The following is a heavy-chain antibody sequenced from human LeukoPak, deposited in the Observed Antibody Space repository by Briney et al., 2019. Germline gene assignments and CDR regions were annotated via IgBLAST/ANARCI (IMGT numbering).Heavy chain of an antibody. D-gene: IGHD4-17*01. Sequence: TLSLTCAVYGRSGSFNDYYWNWIRQSPGKGLEWIGEINHSGSTHYHPSRKSRFTISVDTAKNQFSLRLRSVTAADTAVYYCASLMTTVTYDVFDIWGQGTIVTVSS. CDR2: INHSGST. V-gene: IGHV4-34*01. J-gene: IGHJ3*02. CDR1: GRSGSFNDYY. CDR3: ASLMTTVTYDVFDI.